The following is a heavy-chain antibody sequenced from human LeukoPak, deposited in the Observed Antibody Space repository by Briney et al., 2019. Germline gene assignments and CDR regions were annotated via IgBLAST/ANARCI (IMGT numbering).Heavy chain of an antibody. V-gene: IGHV3-11*01. D-gene: IGHD2-8*01. Sequence: GGSLRLSCAASGFTFSDYYMSWIRQAPGKGLEWLSYISSSGKTIYYADSVKGRFTISRDNAKNSLYLQMNSVRAEDTAVYYCSTDPRLLIYWGHGTLVTVSS. CDR1: GFTFSDYY. CDR2: ISSSGKTI. CDR3: STDPRLLIY. J-gene: IGHJ4*01.